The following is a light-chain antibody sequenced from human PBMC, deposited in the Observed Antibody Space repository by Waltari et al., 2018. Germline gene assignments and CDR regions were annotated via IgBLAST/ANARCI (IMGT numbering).Light chain of an antibody. CDR1: QSLLYSANNKNY. Sequence: DIVMTQSPDSLAVSLGERATINCKSSQSLLYSANNKNYLAWYQQKPGQPPRLLIYWASTRAAGVPDRFSGSGSGTDRTLTIRSLQADDAAVYHCQQFYGTPPTFGQGTKREIK. CDR2: WAS. CDR3: QQFYGTPPT. V-gene: IGKV4-1*01. J-gene: IGKJ2*01.